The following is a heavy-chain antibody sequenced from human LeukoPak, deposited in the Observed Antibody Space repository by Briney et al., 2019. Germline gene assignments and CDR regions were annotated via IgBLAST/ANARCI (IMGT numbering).Heavy chain of an antibody. CDR3: ARGRIAVAAKDAFDI. CDR2: ISSSSSYI. D-gene: IGHD6-19*01. CDR1: EFTFSNYN. V-gene: IGHV3-21*01. J-gene: IGHJ3*02. Sequence: GGSLRLSCAASEFTFSNYNMNWVRQAPGKGLEWVSSISSSSSYIYYADSMKGRFTISRDNAKNSLYLQMNSLRAEDTAVYYCARGRIAVAAKDAFDIWGQGTMVTVPS.